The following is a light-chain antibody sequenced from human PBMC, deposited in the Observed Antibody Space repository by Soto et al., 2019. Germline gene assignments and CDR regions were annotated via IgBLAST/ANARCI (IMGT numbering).Light chain of an antibody. CDR2: DAS. CDR3: QQRSHWPPIT. Sequence: EIVLTQSPATLSLSPGERATLSCRASQSGKTILLWYQHRPGQAPRVLIYDASHRATGIPAKFRGSGSGTDFTLTISSLEPEEAGIYYCQQRSHWPPITFGQGTRLEV. V-gene: IGKV3-11*01. J-gene: IGKJ5*01. CDR1: QSGKTI.